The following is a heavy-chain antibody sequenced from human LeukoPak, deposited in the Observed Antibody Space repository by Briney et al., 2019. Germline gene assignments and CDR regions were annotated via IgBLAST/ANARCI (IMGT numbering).Heavy chain of an antibody. Sequence: GGSLRLSCAASGFTFSSYSMNWVRQAPGKGLEWVSSISSSSSYIYYADSVKGRFTISRDNAKNSLYLQMNSLRAEDTAVYYCARDRISRPRAFDMWGQGTMVTVSS. V-gene: IGHV3-21*01. D-gene: IGHD2/OR15-2a*01. J-gene: IGHJ3*02. CDR1: GFTFSSYS. CDR3: ARDRISRPRAFDM. CDR2: ISSSSSYI.